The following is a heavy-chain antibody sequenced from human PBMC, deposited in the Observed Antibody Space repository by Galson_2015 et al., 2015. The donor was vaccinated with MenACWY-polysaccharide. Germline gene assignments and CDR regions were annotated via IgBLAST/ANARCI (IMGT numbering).Heavy chain of an antibody. CDR1: GFTFRSTW. CDR2: INLDGSQK. Sequence: SLRLSCAASGFTFRSTWMSWVRQAPGKGLEWVALINLDGSQKDYMDSVKGRFTISRDNAKNSVYLQMDSLRAEDTAVYYCARPSSGGSYYNDWGQGTLVTVSS. J-gene: IGHJ4*02. D-gene: IGHD2-15*01. CDR3: ARPSSGGSYYND. V-gene: IGHV3-7*01.